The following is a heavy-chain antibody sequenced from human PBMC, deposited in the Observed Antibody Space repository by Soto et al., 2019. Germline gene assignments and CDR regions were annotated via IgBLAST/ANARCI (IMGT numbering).Heavy chain of an antibody. Sequence: ASVKVSCKTSGYTFTSYSMHWVRQAPGQGLEWLGLINPSGGSTGYAQKFQGRVTMTRDTSTGTFYMDLRGLRSDDTAVYYCAREYLGSPLFDYWGQGTLVTVSS. J-gene: IGHJ4*02. D-gene: IGHD3-16*01. CDR3: AREYLGSPLFDY. CDR2: INPSGGST. V-gene: IGHV1-46*01. CDR1: GYTFTSYS.